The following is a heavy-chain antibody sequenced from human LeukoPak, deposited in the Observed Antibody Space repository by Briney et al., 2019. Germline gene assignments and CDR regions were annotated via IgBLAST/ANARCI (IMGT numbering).Heavy chain of an antibody. CDR1: GITLSNYG. V-gene: IGHV3-23*01. CDR2: IRERGGNT. D-gene: IGHD3-10*01. J-gene: IGHJ4*02. CDR3: AKRGIVIRAVIIIGFHKEAYYFDY. Sequence: PGGSLRLSCVVSGITLSNYGMSWVRQAPGKGLEWVSGIRERGGNTNYADSVKGRFIISRDTSKNTVYLQMNSLRVEDTAVYFCAKRGIVIRAVIIIGFHKEAYYFDYWGQGILVTVSS.